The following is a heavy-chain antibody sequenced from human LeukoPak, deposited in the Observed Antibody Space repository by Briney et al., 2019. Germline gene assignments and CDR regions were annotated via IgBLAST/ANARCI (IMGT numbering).Heavy chain of an antibody. J-gene: IGHJ4*02. CDR2: IYTSGST. CDR1: GGSISSYY. Sequence: SETLSLTCTVSGGSISSYYWSWIRQPPGKGLEWIGYIYTSGSTNYNPSLKSRVTISADTSKNQFSLKLSSVTAADTAVYYCARRYCSGGSCYQIDYWGQGTLVTVSS. CDR3: ARRYCSGGSCYQIDY. V-gene: IGHV4-4*09. D-gene: IGHD2-15*01.